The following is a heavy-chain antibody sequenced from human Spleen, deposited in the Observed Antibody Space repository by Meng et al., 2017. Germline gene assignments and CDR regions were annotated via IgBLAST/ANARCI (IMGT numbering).Heavy chain of an antibody. CDR3: ARCVCDMCHQNSGMDV. V-gene: IGHV3-21*01. Sequence: GESLKLSCAASGFTFSGYGMNWVRQAPGKGLEWVASVSGDSGYIYYAAAVKGRFTISRDHAKNSLLLLMSSMGGEDAADYYSARCVCDMCHQNSGMDVWGQGTPVTVSS. CDR2: VSGDSGYI. CDR1: GFTFSGYG. D-gene: IGHD2-21*01. J-gene: IGHJ6*02.